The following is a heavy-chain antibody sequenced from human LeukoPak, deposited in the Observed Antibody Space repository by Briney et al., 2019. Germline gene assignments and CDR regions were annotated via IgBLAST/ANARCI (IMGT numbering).Heavy chain of an antibody. CDR1: GYTFTSCG. J-gene: IGHJ6*03. Sequence: ASVKVSCKASGYTFTSCGISWVRQAPGQGLEWMGWISAYNGNTNYAQKLQGRVTMTRDMSTSTVYMELSSLRSEDTAVYYCARVAAEVVGVPGAIGFGWLRRDYYYMDVWGKGTTVTVSS. CDR3: ARVAAEVVGVPGAIGFGWLRRDYYYMDV. D-gene: IGHD2-2*02. CDR2: ISAYNGNT. V-gene: IGHV1-18*01.